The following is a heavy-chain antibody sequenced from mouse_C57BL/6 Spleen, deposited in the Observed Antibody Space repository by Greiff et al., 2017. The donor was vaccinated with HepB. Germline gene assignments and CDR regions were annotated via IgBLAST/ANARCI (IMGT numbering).Heavy chain of an antibody. D-gene: IGHD2-5*01. Sequence: EVHLVESGGGLVQPKGSLKLSCAASGFTFNTYAMHWVRQAPGKGLEWVARIRSKSSNYATYYADSVKDRFTISRDDSQSMLYLQMNNLKTEDTAMYYCVRHSNYVLHYAMDYWGQGTSVTVSS. V-gene: IGHV10-3*01. CDR2: IRSKSSNYAT. CDR1: GFTFNTYA. CDR3: VRHSNYVLHYAMDY. J-gene: IGHJ4*01.